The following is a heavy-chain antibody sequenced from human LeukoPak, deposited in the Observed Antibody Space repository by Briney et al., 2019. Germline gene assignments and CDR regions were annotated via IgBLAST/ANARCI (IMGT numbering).Heavy chain of an antibody. CDR2: INPNSGGP. CDR1: GYTFTGYY. J-gene: IGHJ3*02. Sequence: ASVKVSCKASGYTFTGYYMHWVRQAPGQGLEWMGGINPNSGGPTYAQKFRGRATMTRDTSISTAYMELSRLRSDDTAVYYCARVEGLDIVVVPAAMYSSSWHSDAFDIWGQGTMVTVSS. D-gene: IGHD2-2*01. CDR3: ARVEGLDIVVVPAAMYSSSWHSDAFDI. V-gene: IGHV1-2*02.